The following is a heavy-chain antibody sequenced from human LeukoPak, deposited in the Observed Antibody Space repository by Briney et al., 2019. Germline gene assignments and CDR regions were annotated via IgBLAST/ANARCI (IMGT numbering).Heavy chain of an antibody. Sequence: PGGSLRLSCAASGFSFSDYAMSWVRQAPARGPEWVPSIRGGGEIFYADSVKGRFTLSRDDSRNTVYLRLNNLRVEDTAIYYCAKADWVSNADAVWWGQGTQVTVSS. V-gene: IGHV3-23*01. J-gene: IGHJ4*02. CDR3: AKADWVSNADAVW. D-gene: IGHD1-1*01. CDR1: GFSFSDYA. CDR2: IRGGGEI.